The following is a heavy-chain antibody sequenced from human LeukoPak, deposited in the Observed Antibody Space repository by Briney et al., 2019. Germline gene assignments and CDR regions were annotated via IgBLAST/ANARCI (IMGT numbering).Heavy chain of an antibody. CDR2: IIPIFNTA. CDR1: GGTFSSYA. J-gene: IGHJ3*02. CDR3: ASSFNYYDSSGTDAFDI. D-gene: IGHD3-22*01. Sequence: GASVKVSCKASGGTFSSYAISWVRQAPGQGLEWMGGIIPIFNTADYAQNFQGRVTITADESTSTAYMELSSLRSDDTAVYYCASSFNYYDSSGTDAFDIWGQGTMVTVSS. V-gene: IGHV1-69*13.